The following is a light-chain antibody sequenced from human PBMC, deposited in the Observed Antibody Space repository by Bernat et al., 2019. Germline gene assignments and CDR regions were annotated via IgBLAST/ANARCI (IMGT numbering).Light chain of an antibody. CDR2: GTS. Sequence: EVVLTQFPGTLSLSPGERASLSCRASQSVGTNYLAWFQQKPGQPPRLLISGTSRRATGIPDRFSGGGSGTDFTLTISRLEPEDFAVYYCQQYGSIPFTFVPGTKVDIK. V-gene: IGKV3-20*01. CDR3: QQYGSIPFT. J-gene: IGKJ3*01. CDR1: QSVGTNY.